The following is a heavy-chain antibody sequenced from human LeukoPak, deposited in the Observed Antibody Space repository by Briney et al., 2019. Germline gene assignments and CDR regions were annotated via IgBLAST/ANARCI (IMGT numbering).Heavy chain of an antibody. Sequence: ASVKVSCKASGYTFTGYYMHWVRQAPGQGLEWMGWINPNSGGTNYAQKFQGWVTKTRDTSISTAYMELSRLRSDDTAVYYCARVSTYYDFWSGYYDYWGQGTLVTVSS. CDR1: GYTFTGYY. V-gene: IGHV1-2*04. CDR3: ARVSTYYDFWSGYYDY. D-gene: IGHD3-3*01. J-gene: IGHJ4*02. CDR2: INPNSGGT.